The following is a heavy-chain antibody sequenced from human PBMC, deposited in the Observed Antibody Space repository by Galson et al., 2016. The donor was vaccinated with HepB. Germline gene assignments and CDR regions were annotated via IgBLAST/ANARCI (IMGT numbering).Heavy chain of an antibody. CDR1: GYTFPSYG. CDR3: VRGVAGAPPTNFDY. Sequence: SVKVSCKASGYTFPSYGITWFRQAPGQGLEWMGGISAYSGNTNFAQKFHGRVTMTTDTLTSPAYMERRSLRSDDTALYYCVRGVAGAPPTNFDYWRQGSLVTVS. V-gene: IGHV1-18*01. D-gene: IGHD5-24*01. J-gene: IGHJ4*02. CDR2: ISAYSGNT.